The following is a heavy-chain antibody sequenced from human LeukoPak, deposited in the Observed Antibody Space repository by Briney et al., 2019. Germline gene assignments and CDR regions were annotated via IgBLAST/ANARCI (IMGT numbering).Heavy chain of an antibody. D-gene: IGHD5-24*01. CDR2: IYYSGST. J-gene: IGHJ4*02. CDR3: ARGRDGYNYYY. V-gene: IGHV4-30-4*01. Sequence: SETLSLTCTVSGGSISSGDYYWSWIRQPPGKGLEWIGYIYYSGSTYYNPSLKSRVTISVDTSKNQFSLKLSSVTAADTAVYYCARGRDGYNYYYWGQGTLVTVSS. CDR1: GGSISSGDYY.